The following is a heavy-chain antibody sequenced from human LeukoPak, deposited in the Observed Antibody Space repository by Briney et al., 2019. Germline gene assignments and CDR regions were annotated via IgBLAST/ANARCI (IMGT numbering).Heavy chain of an antibody. CDR2: INPNSGGT. J-gene: IGHJ4*02. CDR3: ARAGSSGWYGGLGFDY. CDR1: GYTFTGYY. Sequence: GASVKVSCKASGYTFTGYYMHWVRQAPGQGLEWMGWINPNSGGTNYAQKFQGRVTMTRDTSISTAYMELSRLRSDDTAVYYCARAGSSGWYGGLGFDYWGQGSQVTVSS. V-gene: IGHV1-2*02. D-gene: IGHD6-19*01.